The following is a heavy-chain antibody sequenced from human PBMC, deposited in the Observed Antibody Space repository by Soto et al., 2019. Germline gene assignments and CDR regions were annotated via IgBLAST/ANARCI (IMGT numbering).Heavy chain of an antibody. CDR3: ARGTQTLSTAVKYYLDY. D-gene: IGHD4-17*01. CDR2: INHSGST. J-gene: IGHJ4*02. Sequence: PSETLSLTCAVYGGSFSGYYWSWIRQPPGKGLEWIGEINHSGSTNYNPSLKSRVTISVDTSKNQFSLKLSSVTAADTAVYYCARGTQTLSTAVKYYLDYWGQGTLVTVSS. CDR1: GGSFSGYY. V-gene: IGHV4-34*01.